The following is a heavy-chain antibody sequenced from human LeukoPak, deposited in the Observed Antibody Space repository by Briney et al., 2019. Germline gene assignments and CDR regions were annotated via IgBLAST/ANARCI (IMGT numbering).Heavy chain of an antibody. CDR1: GGSISSFY. Sequence: PSETLSLTCTVSGGSISSFYRSWIRQPPGKGLEWIGYIYYSGSTNYNPSLKSRVTISGDTSKNQFSLKLSSVTAADTAVYYCARLLLSVGNYWYFDLWGRGTLVTVSS. D-gene: IGHD1-26*01. CDR2: IYYSGST. CDR3: ARLLLSVGNYWYFDL. V-gene: IGHV4-59*08. J-gene: IGHJ2*01.